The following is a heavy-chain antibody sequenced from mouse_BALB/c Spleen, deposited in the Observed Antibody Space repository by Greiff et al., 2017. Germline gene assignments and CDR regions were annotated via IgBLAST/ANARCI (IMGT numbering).Heavy chain of an antibody. CDR3: ARSGYGNLGWFAY. J-gene: IGHJ3*01. Sequence: EVQLQESGPELVKPGASVKMSCKASGYTFTSYVMHWVKQKPGQGLEWIGYINPYNDGTKYNEKFKGKATLTSDKSSSTAYMELSSLTSEDSAVYYCARSGYGNLGWFAYWGQGTLVTVSA. CDR2: INPYNDGT. CDR1: GYTFTSYV. D-gene: IGHD2-1*01. V-gene: IGHV1-14*01.